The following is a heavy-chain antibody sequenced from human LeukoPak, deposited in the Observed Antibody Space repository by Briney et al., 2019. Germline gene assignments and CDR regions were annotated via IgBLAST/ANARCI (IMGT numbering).Heavy chain of an antibody. CDR3: ARGPYCSSTSCQSGAFDI. Sequence: PSETLSLTCAVCGGSFSGYYWSWIRQPPGKGLEWIGEINHSGSTNYNPSLKSRVTISVDTSKNQFSLKLSSVTAADTAVYYCARGPYCSSTSCQSGAFDIWGQGTMVTVSS. V-gene: IGHV4-34*01. J-gene: IGHJ3*02. D-gene: IGHD2-2*01. CDR1: GGSFSGYY. CDR2: INHSGST.